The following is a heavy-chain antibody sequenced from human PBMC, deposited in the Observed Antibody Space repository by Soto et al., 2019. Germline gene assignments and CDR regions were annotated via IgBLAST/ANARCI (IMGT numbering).Heavy chain of an antibody. CDR1: GYTLTELS. J-gene: IGHJ4*02. D-gene: IGHD3-16*01. Sequence: ASVKVSCKVSGYTLTELSMHWVRQAPGEGLEWMGGFDPEDGETIYAQKFQGRVTMTEDTSTDTAYMELSSLRSEDTAVYYCATDFIRGRSFDYWGQGTLVTVSS. CDR2: FDPEDGET. V-gene: IGHV1-24*01. CDR3: ATDFIRGRSFDY.